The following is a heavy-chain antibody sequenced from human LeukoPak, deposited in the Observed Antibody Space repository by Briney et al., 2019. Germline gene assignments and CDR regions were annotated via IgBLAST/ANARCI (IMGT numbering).Heavy chain of an antibody. CDR3: ARGRFDYYGSGSYYYY. CDR2: INHSGST. Sequence: SETLFLTCAVYGGSFSGYYWSWIRQPPGKGLEWIGEINHSGSTNYNPSLKSRVTISVDTSKNQFSLKLSSVTAADTAVYYCARGRFDYYGSGSYYYYWGQGTLVTVSS. D-gene: IGHD3-10*01. V-gene: IGHV4-34*01. J-gene: IGHJ4*02. CDR1: GGSFSGYY.